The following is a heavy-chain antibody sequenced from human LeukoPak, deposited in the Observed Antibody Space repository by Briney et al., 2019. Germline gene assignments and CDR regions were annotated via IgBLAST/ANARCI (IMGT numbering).Heavy chain of an antibody. V-gene: IGHV3-74*03. Sequence: GGSLRLSCAASGFTFSNYFMHWVRQAPGKGLVWVSRINSDGTSTMYADSVKGRFTISRDNAKNMLHMQMNSLRDEDTAVYYCARRVDATRWFDPWGQGTLVTVSS. CDR3: ARRVDATRWFDP. D-gene: IGHD2-15*01. CDR2: INSDGTST. CDR1: GFTFSNYF. J-gene: IGHJ5*02.